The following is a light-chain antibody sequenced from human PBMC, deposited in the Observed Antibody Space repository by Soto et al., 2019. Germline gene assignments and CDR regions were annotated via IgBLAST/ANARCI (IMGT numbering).Light chain of an antibody. CDR1: SGHSSYA. V-gene: IGLV4-69*01. CDR3: QTWGSGSVV. Sequence: QSVLTQSPSASASLGASVKFTCTLSSGHSSYAIAWYQQQPEKGPRYLMKLNSDDSHSKGDGIPDRFSGSSSGAERYLTISSLQSEDEADYYCQTWGSGSVVFGGGTKLTVL. CDR2: LNSDDSH. J-gene: IGLJ2*01.